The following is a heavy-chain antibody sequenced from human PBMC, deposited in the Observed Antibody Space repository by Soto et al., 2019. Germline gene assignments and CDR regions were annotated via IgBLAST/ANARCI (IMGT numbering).Heavy chain of an antibody. CDR3: ARARSTGSNYARGYYYYGMDV. CDR2: INHSGST. Sequence: SETLSLTCAVYGGSFSGYYWSWIRHPPGKGLEWIGEINHSGSTNYNPSLKSRVTISVDTSKNQFSLKLSSVTAADTAVYYCARARSTGSNYARGYYYYGMDVWGQGTTVTVSS. J-gene: IGHJ6*02. CDR1: GGSFSGYY. V-gene: IGHV4-34*01. D-gene: IGHD4-4*01.